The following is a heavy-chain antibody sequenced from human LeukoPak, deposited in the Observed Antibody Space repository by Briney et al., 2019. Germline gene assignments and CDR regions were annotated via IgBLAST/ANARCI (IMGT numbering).Heavy chain of an antibody. CDR2: INHSGST. CDR3: ARDPGGSSGWYFDY. Sequence: SETLSLTCAVSGYSISSGYHWGWIRQSPGKGLEWIGSINHSGSTYYNPSPKGRVTISLDTSKNQFSLKLSSVTAADTAVYYCARDPGGSSGWYFDYWGQGTLVTVSS. D-gene: IGHD6-19*01. V-gene: IGHV4-38-2*02. J-gene: IGHJ4*02. CDR1: GYSISSGYH.